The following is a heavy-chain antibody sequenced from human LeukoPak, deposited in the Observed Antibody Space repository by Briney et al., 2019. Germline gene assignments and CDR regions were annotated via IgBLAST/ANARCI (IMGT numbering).Heavy chain of an antibody. J-gene: IGHJ3*02. D-gene: IGHD3-22*01. V-gene: IGHV3-30*14. CDR2: ISDDGSNK. CDR1: GFTFSNYA. CDR3: ARDLYDSSASAFDI. Sequence: PGGSLRLSCAASGFTFSNYAMGWVRQAPGKGLEWVSVISDDGSNKYYADSVKGRFTISRDNSKNTLCLQMDSLRAEDTAVHYCARDLYDSSASAFDIWGQGTMVTVSS.